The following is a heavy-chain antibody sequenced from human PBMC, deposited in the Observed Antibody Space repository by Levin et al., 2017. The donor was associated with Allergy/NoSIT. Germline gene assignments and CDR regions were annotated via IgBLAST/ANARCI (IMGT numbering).Heavy chain of an antibody. D-gene: IGHD1-20*01. V-gene: IGHV1-18*01. CDR3: ARGSITGTGYYYHYYGMDV. CDR1: GYTFTSYA. Sequence: GASVKVSCKASGYTFTSYAISWVRQAPGQGLEWMGWISAYNGNTNYAQKLQGRVTMTTDTSTNTVYMELRSLRSDDTAVYYCARGSITGTGYYYHYYGMDVWGQGTTVTVSS. CDR2: ISAYNGNT. J-gene: IGHJ6*02.